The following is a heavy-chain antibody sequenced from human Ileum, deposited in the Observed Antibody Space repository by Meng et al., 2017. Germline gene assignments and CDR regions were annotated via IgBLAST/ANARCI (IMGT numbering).Heavy chain of an antibody. CDR2: FFYGGTT. V-gene: IGHV4-39*01. Sequence: QLQLQESGPGLVKPSATLSLTCSVSGGSISSRTSYWGWIRQPPGMGLEWIVSFFYGGTTYYNPSLESRVTTSVDTSKSQFSLNLKSVSAADTAVYFCARHGAFRSHLDDWCQGTLVTVSS. CDR1: GGSISSRTSY. J-gene: IGHJ4*02. D-gene: IGHD3-3*02. CDR3: ARHGAFRSHLDD.